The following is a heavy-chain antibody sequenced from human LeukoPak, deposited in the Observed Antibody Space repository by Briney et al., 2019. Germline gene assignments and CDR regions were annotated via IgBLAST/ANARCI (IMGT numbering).Heavy chain of an antibody. CDR1: GGSISSGGYS. D-gene: IGHD4-17*01. Sequence: SQTLSLTCAASGGSISSGGYSWSWIRQPPGKGLEWIGYIYHSGSTYYNPSLKSRVTISVDRSKNQFSLKLSSVTAADTAVYYCARYGDYDVYWGQGTLVTVSS. CDR3: ARYGDYDVY. J-gene: IGHJ4*02. V-gene: IGHV4-30-2*01. CDR2: IYHSGST.